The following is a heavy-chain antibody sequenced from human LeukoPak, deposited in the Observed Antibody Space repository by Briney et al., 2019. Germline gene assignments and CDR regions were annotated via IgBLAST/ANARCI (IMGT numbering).Heavy chain of an antibody. J-gene: IGHJ5*02. Sequence: GESLKISFKGSGYSFTSYWIGWVRQMPGKGPEWMGIIYPGDSDTRYSPSFQGQVTISADKSISTAYLQWSGLKASDTAMYYCARRIGYCSGGSCYGDNWFDPWGQGTLVTVSS. V-gene: IGHV5-51*01. CDR2: IYPGDSDT. D-gene: IGHD2-15*01. CDR3: ARRIGYCSGGSCYGDNWFDP. CDR1: GYSFTSYW.